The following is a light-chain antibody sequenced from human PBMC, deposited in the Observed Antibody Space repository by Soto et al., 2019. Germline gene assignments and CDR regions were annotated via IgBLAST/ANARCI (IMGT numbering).Light chain of an antibody. V-gene: IGKV3-15*01. J-gene: IGKJ4*01. CDR3: QQDNNWPPLT. Sequence: EIVMTQSPATLSVSPGERATLSCMASQSVSSNLAWYQHKPGQAPRLLIYGASTRPTGIPARFSGSGSWTGFTLTITSLQAEDLALADCQQDNNWPPLTFGGGTKVEIK. CDR2: GAS. CDR1: QSVSSN.